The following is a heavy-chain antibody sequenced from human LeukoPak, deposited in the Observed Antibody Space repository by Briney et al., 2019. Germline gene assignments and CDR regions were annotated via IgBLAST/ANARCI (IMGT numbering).Heavy chain of an antibody. CDR1: GFTFSSYE. Sequence: GGSLRLSCAASGFTFSSYEMNWVRQAPGKGLEWVSYISSSGSTIYYADSVKGRFTISRDNAKNSLYLQTNSLRAEDTAVYYCARDFGQWELNGGYYFDYWGQGTLVTVSS. CDR3: ARDFGQWELNGGYYFDY. V-gene: IGHV3-48*03. CDR2: ISSSGSTI. J-gene: IGHJ4*02. D-gene: IGHD1-26*01.